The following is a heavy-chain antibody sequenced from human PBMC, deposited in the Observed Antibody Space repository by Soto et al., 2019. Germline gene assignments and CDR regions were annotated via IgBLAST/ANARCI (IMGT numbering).Heavy chain of an antibody. D-gene: IGHD6-25*01. CDR1: RFSFCRYG. J-gene: IGHJ3*02. CDR2: VSYDASNK. CDR3: AKGASGYYAGAFDAFDT. Sequence: PGGSLRLSCVASRFSFCRYGMHWVRLAPGKGLEWVAGVSYDASNKYYMDSVKGRFTISRDNSKSTLFLQMNSLRVEDTAVYYCAKGASGYYAGAFDAFDTWGQGTKVTVSS. V-gene: IGHV3-30*18.